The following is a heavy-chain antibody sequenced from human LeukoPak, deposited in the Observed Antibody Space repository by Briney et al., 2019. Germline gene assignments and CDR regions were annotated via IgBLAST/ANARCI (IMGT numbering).Heavy chain of an antibody. CDR1: GGSFSGYY. V-gene: IGHV4-34*01. CDR3: ARVPNYDFWSGSLDY. J-gene: IGHJ4*02. CDR2: INHSGST. Sequence: SETLSLTCAVYGGSFSGYYWSWIRQPPGKGLEWIGEINHSGSTNYSPSLKSRVTISVDTSKNQFSLKLNSVTAADTAVYYCARVPNYDFWSGSLDYWGQGTLVTVSS. D-gene: IGHD3-3*01.